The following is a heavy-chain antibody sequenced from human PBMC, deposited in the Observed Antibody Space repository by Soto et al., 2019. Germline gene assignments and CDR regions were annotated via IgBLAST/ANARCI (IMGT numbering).Heavy chain of an antibody. CDR3: AYGDHGEY. V-gene: IGHV3-30-3*01. CDR2: ISYDGSNK. D-gene: IGHD4-17*01. Sequence: QVQLVESGGGVVQPGRSLRLSCAASGFTFSSYAMHWVRQAPGKGLEWVAVISYDGSNKYYADSVKGRFTISRDNSKNTLYLQMNSLRAEDTAVYYCAYGDHGEYWGQGTLVTVSS. CDR1: GFTFSSYA. J-gene: IGHJ4*02.